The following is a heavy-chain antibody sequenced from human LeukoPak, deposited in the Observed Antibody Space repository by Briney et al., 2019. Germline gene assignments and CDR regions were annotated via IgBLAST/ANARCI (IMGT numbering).Heavy chain of an antibody. CDR3: ASNCGGDCY. Sequence: SETLSLTCAVSDASISNYFWSWIRQPAGKGLEWIGRIYTSGSTDYNPSLKSRLTMSVDTSKNQFSLKLSSVTAADTAVYYCASNCGGDCYWGKGTTVTVSS. J-gene: IGHJ6*04. V-gene: IGHV4-4*07. CDR2: IYTSGST. CDR1: DASISNYF. D-gene: IGHD2-21*01.